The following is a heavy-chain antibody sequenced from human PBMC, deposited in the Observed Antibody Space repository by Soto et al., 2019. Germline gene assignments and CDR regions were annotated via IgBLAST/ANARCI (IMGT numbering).Heavy chain of an antibody. J-gene: IGHJ4*02. CDR2: IYSTEST. CDR1: GGSISSGSYY. V-gene: IGHV4-31*03. CDR3: ARSDSSGKTRYYFDH. D-gene: IGHD3-22*01. Sequence: SETLSLTCTVSGGSISSGSYYWSWIRQHPGKGLEWIGYIYSTESTNYNPSLKSRLTISVDMSASQFSLKLSSVTVADTAVYYCARSDSSGKTRYYFDHLGQGNLVTVSS.